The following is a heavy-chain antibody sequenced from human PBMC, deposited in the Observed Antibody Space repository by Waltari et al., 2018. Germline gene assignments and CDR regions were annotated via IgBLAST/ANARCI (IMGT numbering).Heavy chain of an antibody. CDR1: GFGLSDFW. CDR2: IRYDGGVK. J-gene: IGHJ4*02. CDR3: ARENYNGAAGDY. Sequence: EVQLVESGGGLVQPGGSLRLSCAPSGFGLSDFWMSWVRQAPGKGLEWLANIRYDGGVKDIVDSVKGRFTVSRDNAENSLFLHMNSLRVEDTAVYYCARENYNGAAGDYWGQGTLVTVSS. V-gene: IGHV3-7*01. D-gene: IGHD6-13*01.